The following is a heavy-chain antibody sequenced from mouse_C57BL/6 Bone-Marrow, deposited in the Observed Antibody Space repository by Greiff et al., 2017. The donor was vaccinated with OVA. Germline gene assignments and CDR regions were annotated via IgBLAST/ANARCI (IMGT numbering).Heavy chain of an antibody. CDR2: ISYDGSN. V-gene: IGHV3-6*01. D-gene: IGHD1-1*01. CDR1: GYSITSGYY. Sequence: EVKLQESGPGLVKPSQSLSLTCSVTGYSITSGYYWNWIRQFPGNKLEWVGYISYDGSNNYNPSLKNRISITRDTSKNQLFMKLNSVTTEDTATYYCAGDYYYGSSLDYWGQGTTLTVSS. CDR3: AGDYYYGSSLDY. J-gene: IGHJ2*01.